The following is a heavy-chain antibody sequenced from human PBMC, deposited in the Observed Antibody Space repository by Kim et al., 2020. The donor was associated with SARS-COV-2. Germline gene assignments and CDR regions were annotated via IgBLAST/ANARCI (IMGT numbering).Heavy chain of an antibody. V-gene: IGHV3-23*01. J-gene: IGHJ4*02. CDR2: ISGSGGST. D-gene: IGHD2-15*01. CDR3: AKGLYCSGGSCYSSFDY. Sequence: GGSLRLSCAASGFTFSSYAMSWVRQAPGKGLEWVSAISGSGGSTYYADSVKGRFTISRDNSKTTLYLQMNSLRTEDTAVYYCAKGLYCSGGSCYSSFDYWRQGTLGTVSS. CDR1: GFTFSSYA.